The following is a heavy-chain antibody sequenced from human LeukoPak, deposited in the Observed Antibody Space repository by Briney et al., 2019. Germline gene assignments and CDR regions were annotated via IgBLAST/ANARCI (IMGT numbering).Heavy chain of an antibody. CDR1: GFTFSNAW. D-gene: IGHD3-22*01. J-gene: IGHJ4*02. CDR3: TTDEDYYDSSGYYYGGY. CDR2: IKSKTDGGTT. V-gene: IGHV3-15*01. Sequence: GGSLRLSCAASGFTFSNAWMSWVRQAPGKGLEWVGRIKSKTDGGTTDYATPVKGGFTISRDDSKNTLYLQMNSLKTEDTAVYYCTTDEDYYDSSGYYYGGYWGQGTLVTVSS.